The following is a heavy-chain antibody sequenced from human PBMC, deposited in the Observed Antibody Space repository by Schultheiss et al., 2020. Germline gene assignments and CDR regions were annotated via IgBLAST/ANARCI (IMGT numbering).Heavy chain of an antibody. J-gene: IGHJ4*02. CDR2: INTDGSSP. D-gene: IGHD6-19*01. CDR1: GFIFSSYW. Sequence: GESLKISCAASGFIFSSYWMHWVRQAPGKGLVWVSRINTDGSSPAYADSVKGRFTISRDNSKNTLYLQMNSLRAEDTAVYHCAKGYSSGWYPTDYWGKGTLVTVSS. CDR3: AKGYSSGWYPTDY. V-gene: IGHV3-74*01.